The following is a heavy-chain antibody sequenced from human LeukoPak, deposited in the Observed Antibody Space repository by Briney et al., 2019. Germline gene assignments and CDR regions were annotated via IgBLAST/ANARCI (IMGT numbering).Heavy chain of an antibody. Sequence: GESLKISCKGSGYTFTNYWIGWVRQMPGKGLEWMGIIYPGDSDTTYSPSFQGQVTISADKSISPPYLQWSSLKASDTAMYYCARLHYDSSGYPDYWGQGTLVTVSS. CDR3: ARLHYDSSGYPDY. D-gene: IGHD3-22*01. CDR1: GYTFTNYW. CDR2: IYPGDSDT. J-gene: IGHJ4*02. V-gene: IGHV5-51*01.